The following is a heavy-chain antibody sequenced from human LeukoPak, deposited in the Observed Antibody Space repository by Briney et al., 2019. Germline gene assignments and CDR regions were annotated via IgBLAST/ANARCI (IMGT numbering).Heavy chain of an antibody. J-gene: IGHJ4*02. CDR2: INHSGST. CDR3: ARGLITMVRGVTDY. D-gene: IGHD3-10*01. V-gene: IGHV4-34*01. CDR1: GGSFSVYY. Sequence: PSETLSLTCAVYGGSFSVYYWSWIRQPPGKGLEWIGEINHSGSTNYNPSLKSRVTISVDTSKNQFSLKLSSVTAADTAVYYCARGLITMVRGVTDYWGQGTLVTVSS.